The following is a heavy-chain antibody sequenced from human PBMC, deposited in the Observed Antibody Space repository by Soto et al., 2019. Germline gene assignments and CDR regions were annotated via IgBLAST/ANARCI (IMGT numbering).Heavy chain of an antibody. CDR1: GFTFSSYS. CDR3: ASGYYDFWSGYSTIDY. CDR2: ISSSSYI. J-gene: IGHJ4*02. V-gene: IGHV3-21*01. Sequence: EVQLVESGGGLVKPGGSLRLSCAASGFTFSSYSMNWVRQAPGKGLEWVSSISSSSYIYYADSVKGRFTISRDNAKNSLYLQMNSLRAEDTAVYYCASGYYDFWSGYSTIDYWGQGTLVTVSS. D-gene: IGHD3-3*01.